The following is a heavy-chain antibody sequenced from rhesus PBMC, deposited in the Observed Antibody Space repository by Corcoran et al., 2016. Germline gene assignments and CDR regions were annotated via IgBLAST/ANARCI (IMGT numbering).Heavy chain of an antibody. D-gene: IGHD2-27*01. Sequence: QVQLQESGPGLVKPSETLSLTCTVSGASISSNWWSWIRQPPGKGLEWVGEINGNSGRPPYNPSLKCRVTISRDASKNQFSLKLSSVTAADTAVYYCARGRFVVVLTAMENFDYWGQGVLVTVSS. CDR2: INGNSGRP. J-gene: IGHJ4*01. V-gene: IGHV4-80*01. CDR3: ARGRFVVVLTAMENFDY. CDR1: GASISSNW.